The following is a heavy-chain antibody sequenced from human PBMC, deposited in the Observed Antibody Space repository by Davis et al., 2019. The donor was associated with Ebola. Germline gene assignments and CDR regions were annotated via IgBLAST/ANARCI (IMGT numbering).Heavy chain of an antibody. CDR2: IATDGSIT. J-gene: IGHJ4*02. D-gene: IGHD3-3*01. V-gene: IGHV3-74*01. CDR1: GFTFSSYW. CDR3: AREGKIFGCDY. Sequence: HTGGSLRLSCAASGFTFSSYWMHWVRQAPGKGLVWVSRIATDGSITGYGDSVQGRFTISRDNAKNTLYLQMNDLRVEDTAVYYCAREGKIFGCDYWGQGALVTVSS.